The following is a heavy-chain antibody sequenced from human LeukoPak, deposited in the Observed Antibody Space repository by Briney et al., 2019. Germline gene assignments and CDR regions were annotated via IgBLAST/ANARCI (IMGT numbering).Heavy chain of an antibody. CDR3: ARLSDYGSGSHDAFDI. CDR2: IYPGDSDT. D-gene: IGHD3-10*01. Sequence: GESLKISCKGSGYSFTSYWIGWVRQMPGKGLEWMGIIYPGDSDTRYSPSFQGQVTISADKSISTAYLQWSSLKASDTAMYYCARLSDYGSGSHDAFDIWGQGTMVTVSS. V-gene: IGHV5-51*01. CDR1: GYSFTSYW. J-gene: IGHJ3*02.